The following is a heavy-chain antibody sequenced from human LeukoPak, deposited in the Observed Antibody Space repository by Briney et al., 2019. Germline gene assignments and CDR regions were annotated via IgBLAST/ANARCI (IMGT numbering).Heavy chain of an antibody. CDR3: ARRLRQNLFDP. V-gene: IGHV4-59*08. CDR2: IYYSGSS. CDR1: GVSISSDY. J-gene: IGHJ5*02. D-gene: IGHD4-17*01. Sequence: PSETLSLTCTVSGVSISSDYWSWLRLPPGKGLEWIGYIYYSGSSNYNPSLKSRVTMSVDTSKNHFSLKLTSVTAADTAVYYCARRLRQNLFDPWGQGTLVTVSS.